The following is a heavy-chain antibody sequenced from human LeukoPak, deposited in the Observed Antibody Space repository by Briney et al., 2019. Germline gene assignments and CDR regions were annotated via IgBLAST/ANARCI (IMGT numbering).Heavy chain of an antibody. CDR1: GFSFSTCA. CDR3: ARDGSSWYFDL. D-gene: IGHD1-26*01. J-gene: IGHJ2*01. V-gene: IGHV3-66*01. Sequence: PGGSLRLSCAASGFSFSTCAMNWVRQAPGKGLEWVSIIYSGGSTYYADSVKGRFTISRDNSKNTLYLQMNSLRVDDTAVYYCARDGSSWYFDLWGRGTLVTVSS. CDR2: IYSGGST.